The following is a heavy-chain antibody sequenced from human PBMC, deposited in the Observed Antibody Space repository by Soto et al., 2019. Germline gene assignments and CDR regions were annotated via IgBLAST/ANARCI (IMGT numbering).Heavy chain of an antibody. Sequence: QVQLQQWGAGLLKPSETLSLTCAVYGGCFSGYYWCWIRQPPGKGLEWIGEINHSGSTNYNPYLKRRVTTTVDTSKNQVSLKLSSVAAGEWAVYYCASETTAYRPRVGFELWGEGTLVTVS. CDR1: GGCFSGYY. V-gene: IGHV4-34*01. J-gene: IGHJ5*02. CDR2: INHSGST. CDR3: ASETTAYRPRVGFEL. D-gene: IGHD2-21*01.